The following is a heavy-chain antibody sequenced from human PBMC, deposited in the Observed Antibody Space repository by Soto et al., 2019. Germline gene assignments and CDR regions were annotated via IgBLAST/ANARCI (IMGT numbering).Heavy chain of an antibody. CDR3: AKPPGSSSYFYAMDV. Sequence: EVQLLESGGGLVQPGGSLRLSCAASGFTFTSYALSWVRQAPGKGLEWVSAISGSGGSTYYADSVKGRFTISRDNAKNTLFLQMNSLRAEDTAVYYCAKPPGSSSYFYAMDVWGQGTTVTVSS. V-gene: IGHV3-23*01. D-gene: IGHD6-19*01. J-gene: IGHJ6*02. CDR2: ISGSGGST. CDR1: GFTFTSYA.